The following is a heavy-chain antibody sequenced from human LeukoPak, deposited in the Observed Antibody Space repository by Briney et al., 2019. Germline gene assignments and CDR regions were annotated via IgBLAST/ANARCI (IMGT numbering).Heavy chain of an antibody. V-gene: IGHV3-33*01. CDR3: AREEVGAPGDY. J-gene: IGHJ4*02. CDR1: GFTFSSYG. Sequence: GGSLRLSCAASGFTFSSYGMHWVRQAPGKGLEWVAVIWYDGSNKYYADSVKGRFTISRDNSKNTLYLQMNSLRAEDTAVYYCAREEVGAPGDYWGQGTPVTVSS. CDR2: IWYDGSNK. D-gene: IGHD1-26*01.